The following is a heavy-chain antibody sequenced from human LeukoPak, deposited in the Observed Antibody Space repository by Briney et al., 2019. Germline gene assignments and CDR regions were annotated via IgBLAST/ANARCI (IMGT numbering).Heavy chain of an antibody. V-gene: IGHV1-18*01. CDR2: ISTYNGVT. Sequence: GASVKVSCKASGYTFTNYGVSWVRQAPGQGLEWMGWISTYNGVTKYSLKIQGRVTMTTDTSTSTAYMELRSLRSDDTAVYYCARDYDISGYYYGGYWGQGTLVTASS. D-gene: IGHD3-22*01. CDR1: GYTFTNYG. CDR3: ARDYDISGYYYGGY. J-gene: IGHJ4*02.